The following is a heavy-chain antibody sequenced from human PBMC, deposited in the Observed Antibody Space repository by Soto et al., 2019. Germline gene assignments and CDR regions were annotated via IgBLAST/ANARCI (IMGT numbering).Heavy chain of an antibody. J-gene: IGHJ4*02. CDR2: ISWNSGSI. CDR1: GFTFDDYA. V-gene: IGHV3-9*01. CDR3: VICSGERITIFGVPIAPVY. D-gene: IGHD3-3*01. Sequence: EVQLVESGGGLVQPGRSLRLSCAASGFTFDDYAMHWVRQAPGKGLEWVSGISWNSGSIGYADPVKGRFTISRDNAKNSLYLQMNSLRAEDTALYYCVICSGERITIFGVPIAPVYWGQGTLVTVSS.